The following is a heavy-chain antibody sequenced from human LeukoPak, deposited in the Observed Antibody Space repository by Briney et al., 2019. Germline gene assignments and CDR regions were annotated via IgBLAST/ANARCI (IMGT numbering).Heavy chain of an antibody. D-gene: IGHD3-22*01. J-gene: IGHJ3*02. CDR1: GFSFNSW. CDR3: ARDPYNSGGYGAFDT. V-gene: IGHV3-7*01. CDR2: INQDGETK. Sequence: GGSLRLSCAVSGFSFNSWMSWVRQAPGKGLEWLANINQDGETKVYVDSLKDRFPISRDNAKNSLCLQMNSLRAEDTAMYYCARDPYNSGGYGAFDTWGQGTMVTVSS.